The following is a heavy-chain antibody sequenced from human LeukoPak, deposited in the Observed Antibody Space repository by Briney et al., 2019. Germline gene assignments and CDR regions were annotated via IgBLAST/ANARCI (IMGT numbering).Heavy chain of an antibody. V-gene: IGHV3-7*01. J-gene: IGHJ4*02. CDR1: GFRFSDYW. CDR2: IKEDGREK. CDR3: ARGWGEKGYCRGGTCNNPQFDY. Sequence: GGSLRLSCGASGFRFSDYWMTWVRQAPGKGLEWVANIKEDGREKYYVDSVKGRFTLSKDNAKNSVYLQMNSLGAEDTAVYYCARGWGEKGYCRGGTCNNPQFDYWGQGILVTVSS. D-gene: IGHD2-15*01.